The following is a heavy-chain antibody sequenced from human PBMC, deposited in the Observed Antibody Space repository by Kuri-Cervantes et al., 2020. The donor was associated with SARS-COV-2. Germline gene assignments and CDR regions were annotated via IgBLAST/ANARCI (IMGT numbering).Heavy chain of an antibody. CDR2: ISYDGNNK. CDR1: GFIFRNYA. CDR3: VRDGDHWNFDY. D-gene: IGHD1-1*01. J-gene: IGHJ4*02. Sequence: GESLKISCAASGFIFRNYALPWVRQAPRKGLGRVAVISYDGNNKYYADSVEGRFTLSRDNAKNMLFLQMNSLRAEDTAVYYCVRDGDHWNFDYWGQGTLVTVSS. V-gene: IGHV3-30-3*01.